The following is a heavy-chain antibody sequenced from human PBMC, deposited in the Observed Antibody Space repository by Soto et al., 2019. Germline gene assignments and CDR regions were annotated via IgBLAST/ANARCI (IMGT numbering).Heavy chain of an antibody. Sequence: QVQLVQSGAEVKKPGSSVKVSCKASGGTFSSYAISWVRQAPGQGLEWMGGFIPIFGTANYAQKFQGRVTITADESTSTAYMELSSLRSEDTAVYYCARPYSSSWTAYYYYGMDVWGQGTTVTVSS. CDR1: GGTFSSYA. D-gene: IGHD6-13*01. CDR2: FIPIFGTA. J-gene: IGHJ6*02. V-gene: IGHV1-69*01. CDR3: ARPYSSSWTAYYYYGMDV.